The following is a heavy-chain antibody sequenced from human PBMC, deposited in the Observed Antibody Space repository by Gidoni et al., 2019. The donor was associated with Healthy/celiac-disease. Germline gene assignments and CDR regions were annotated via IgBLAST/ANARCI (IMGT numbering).Heavy chain of an antibody. CDR2: RKQEGSEK. CDR1: GFTFSSYW. D-gene: IGHD6-13*01. J-gene: IGHJ3*02. V-gene: IGHV3-7*03. Sequence: EVQLVESGGGLVQPGGSLSLSCAASGFTFSSYWMSWVRQAPGKGLDGVANRKQEGSEKYYVDSVKGRFTISRDNAKNSLYLQMNSLRAEDTAVDYCARDPGYSSSWYGAFDIWGQGTMVTVSS. CDR3: ARDPGYSSSWYGAFDI.